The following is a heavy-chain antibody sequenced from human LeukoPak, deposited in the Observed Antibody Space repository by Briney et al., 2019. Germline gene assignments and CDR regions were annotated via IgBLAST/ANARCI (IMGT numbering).Heavy chain of an antibody. Sequence: SETLSLTCVLYSGSSSGYYWSWIRQPAGKGLEWIGRIYTSGSTNYNPSLKSRVTMSVDTSKNQFSLKLSSVTAADTAVYYCARDAYYYGSGSPYYFDYWGQGTLVTVSS. CDR1: SGSSSGYY. D-gene: IGHD3-10*01. J-gene: IGHJ4*02. CDR3: ARDAYYYGSGSPYYFDY. V-gene: IGHV4-4*07. CDR2: IYTSGST.